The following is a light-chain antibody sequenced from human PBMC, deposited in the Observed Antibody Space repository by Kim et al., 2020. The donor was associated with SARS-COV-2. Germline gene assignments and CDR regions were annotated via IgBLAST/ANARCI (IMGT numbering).Light chain of an antibody. Sequence: GRSFTISGTGTSRDVGGYNYVSWYQHHPGKAPTLMIYDVSNRPSGVSNRFSGSKSGNTASLTISGLQAEDEADYYCSSYTSSSTWVFGGGTKLTVL. V-gene: IGLV2-14*03. J-gene: IGLJ3*02. CDR3: SSYTSSSTWV. CDR2: DVS. CDR1: SRDVGGYNY.